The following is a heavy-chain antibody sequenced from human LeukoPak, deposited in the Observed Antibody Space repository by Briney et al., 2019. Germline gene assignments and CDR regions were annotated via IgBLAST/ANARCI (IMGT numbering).Heavy chain of an antibody. V-gene: IGHV3-48*02. CDR2: ISSSSSTI. D-gene: IGHD3-3*01. CDR1: GFIFSSYS. Sequence: GGSLRLSCAASGFIFSSYSMNWVRQDPGKGLEWVSYISSSSSTIYYADSVKGRFTISRDNAKNSLYLQMNSLRDEDTAVYYCARSLLNYDFWSGINWFDPWGQGTLVTVSS. CDR3: ARSLLNYDFWSGINWFDP. J-gene: IGHJ5*02.